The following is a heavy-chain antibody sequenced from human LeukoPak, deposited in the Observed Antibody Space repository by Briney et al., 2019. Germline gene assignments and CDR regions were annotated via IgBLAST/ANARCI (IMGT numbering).Heavy chain of an antibody. CDR2: INPNSGGT. D-gene: IGHD6-19*01. J-gene: IGHJ3*02. CDR1: GYTFTGYY. CDR3: ARVFRQWLVRNASDI. V-gene: IGHV1-2*02. Sequence: ASVKVSCKASGYTFTGYYMHWVRQAPGQGLEWMGWINPNSGGTNYAQKFQGRATMTRDTSISTAYMELSRLRSDDTAVYYCARVFRQWLVRNASDIWGQGTMVTVSS.